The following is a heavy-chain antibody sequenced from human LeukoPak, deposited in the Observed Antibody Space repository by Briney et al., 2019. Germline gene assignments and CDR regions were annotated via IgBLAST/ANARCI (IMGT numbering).Heavy chain of an antibody. CDR1: GGSFSDYY. Sequence: SETLSLTCAVYGGSFSDYYWAWFRQPPGKGPEWIAAINHRGSTDYNPTLKSRVTISVDTSKKQFSLKLSSVTAADTAVYYCSREEKVGELLADFWGQGTLVTVSS. V-gene: IGHV4-34*01. CDR2: INHRGST. J-gene: IGHJ4*02. D-gene: IGHD1-26*01. CDR3: SREEKVGELLADF.